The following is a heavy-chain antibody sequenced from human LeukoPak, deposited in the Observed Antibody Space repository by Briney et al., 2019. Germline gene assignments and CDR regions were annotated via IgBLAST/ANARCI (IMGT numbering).Heavy chain of an antibody. CDR3: ATTYRIAVGDMESN. Sequence: ASVKVSCKASGYTFTSFDINWVRQATGQGLEWMGLVNPNSGNTGYAQKFQGRVTMTKNTSISTAYMELSNLRSEDTAVYYCATTYRIAVGDMESNWGQGTLVTVSS. V-gene: IGHV1-8*01. J-gene: IGHJ4*02. CDR2: VNPNSGNT. D-gene: IGHD6-19*01. CDR1: GYTFTSFD.